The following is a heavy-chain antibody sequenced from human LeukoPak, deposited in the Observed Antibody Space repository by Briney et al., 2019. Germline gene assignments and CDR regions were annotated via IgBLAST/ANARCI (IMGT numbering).Heavy chain of an antibody. V-gene: IGHV1-18*01. Sequence: ASVKVSCKASGYTFTSYAISWVRQAPGQGLEWIGWISPYNGNTNYTQKLQGRVTMTTDTSTNTAYMELRSLRSDDTAVYYCARGRLFFDYWGQGSLATVSS. CDR3: ARGRLFFDY. J-gene: IGHJ4*02. D-gene: IGHD4/OR15-4a*01. CDR2: ISPYNGNT. CDR1: GYTFTSYA.